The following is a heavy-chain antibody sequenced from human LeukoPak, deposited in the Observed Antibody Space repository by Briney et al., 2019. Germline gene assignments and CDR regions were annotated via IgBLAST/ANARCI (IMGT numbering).Heavy chain of an antibody. CDR2: INPNTGAT. CDR3: ARGQLHSSSWYDY. Sequence: ASVKVSCKASGYTFNAYFMHWVRQAPGQGPEWMGWINPNTGATNNAQKFQGRVTMTRGTSITSAYMEVSRLRSDDTAVYYCARGQLHSSSWYDYWGQGTLVTVSS. CDR1: GYTFNAYF. J-gene: IGHJ4*02. V-gene: IGHV1-2*02. D-gene: IGHD6-13*01.